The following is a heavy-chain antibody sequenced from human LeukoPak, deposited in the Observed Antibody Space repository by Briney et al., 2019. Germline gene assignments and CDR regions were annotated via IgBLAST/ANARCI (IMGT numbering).Heavy chain of an antibody. CDR3: ARQAYTTMAYIDY. Sequence: GGSLRLSCAASGFTFKNYALSWVRQAPGKGLEWVSVISGSGGTTYYADSVKGRFTISRDNSKSTVFLQMNSLRAGDTAVYYCARQAYTTMAYIDYWGQGTLVTVSS. J-gene: IGHJ4*02. D-gene: IGHD5-18*01. V-gene: IGHV3-23*01. CDR2: ISGSGGTT. CDR1: GFTFKNYA.